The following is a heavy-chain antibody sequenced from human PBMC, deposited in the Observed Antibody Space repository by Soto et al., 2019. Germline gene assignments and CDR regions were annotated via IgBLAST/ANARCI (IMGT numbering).Heavy chain of an antibody. Sequence: SATLSLTCTVSGGSISSSSYYWGWIRQPPGKGLEWIGSIYYSGSTYYNPSLKSRVTISVDTSKNQFSLKLSSVTAADTAVYYCAREGGGSSSPRVDGMDVWGQGTTVTVSS. V-gene: IGHV4-39*02. CDR1: GGSISSSSYY. D-gene: IGHD2-15*01. CDR2: IYYSGST. J-gene: IGHJ6*02. CDR3: AREGGGSSSPRVDGMDV.